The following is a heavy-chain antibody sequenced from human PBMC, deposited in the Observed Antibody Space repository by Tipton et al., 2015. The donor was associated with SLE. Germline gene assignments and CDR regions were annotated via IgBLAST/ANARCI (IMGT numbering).Heavy chain of an antibody. CDR2: IYHTATT. CDR1: GDSISSSNYY. Sequence: TLSLTCTVSGDSISSSNYYWGWIRQPPGKGLEWIGAIYHTATTYYNPSLKSRVTMSVGTSKNELSLKLTSVTAADTAVYYCSQLGLDVWGQGTTVTVSS. D-gene: IGHD1-1*01. J-gene: IGHJ6*02. CDR3: SQLGLDV. V-gene: IGHV4-39*01.